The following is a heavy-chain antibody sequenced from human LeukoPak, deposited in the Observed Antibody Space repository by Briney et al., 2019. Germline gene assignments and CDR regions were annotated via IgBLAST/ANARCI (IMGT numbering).Heavy chain of an antibody. D-gene: IGHD1-26*01. V-gene: IGHV3-74*01. CDR1: GFTFSNYW. CDR2: IDSHGGNI. Sequence: PGGSLRLSCAASGFTFSNYWMHWVRQAPGKGLEWVSRIDSHGGNINYGDSVKGRFTISRDNAKNTLYLQMNSLRAEDTAVYYCARDYGSLGDYWGQGILVTVSS. CDR3: ARDYGSLGDY. J-gene: IGHJ4*02.